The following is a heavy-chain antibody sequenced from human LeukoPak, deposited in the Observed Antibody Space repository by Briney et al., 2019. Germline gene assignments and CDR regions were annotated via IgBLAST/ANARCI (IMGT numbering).Heavy chain of an antibody. Sequence: SETLSLTCTVSGGSISSSTFYWGWIRQPPGKGLEWIGTIYYSGSTFYNPSLKSRVTVSVDTSKNQFSLKLSSLTAADTAVYYCARGPVWLVPRDWGQGTLVTVSS. CDR2: IYYSGST. CDR3: ARGPVWLVPRD. V-gene: IGHV4-39*07. CDR1: GGSISSSTFY. D-gene: IGHD6-19*01. J-gene: IGHJ4*02.